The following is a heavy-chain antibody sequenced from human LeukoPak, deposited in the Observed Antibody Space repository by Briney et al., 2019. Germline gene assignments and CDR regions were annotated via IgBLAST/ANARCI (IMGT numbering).Heavy chain of an antibody. Sequence: SETLSLTCTVSGGSVSSGSYYWSWIRQPPGKGLEWIGYIYYSGSTNYNPSLKSRVTMSVDTSKNQFSLKLSSVTAADTAVYYCASSSDYGDYSIDYWGQGTLVTVSS. CDR3: ASSSDYGDYSIDY. CDR1: GGSVSSGSYY. CDR2: IYYSGST. D-gene: IGHD4-17*01. V-gene: IGHV4-61*01. J-gene: IGHJ4*02.